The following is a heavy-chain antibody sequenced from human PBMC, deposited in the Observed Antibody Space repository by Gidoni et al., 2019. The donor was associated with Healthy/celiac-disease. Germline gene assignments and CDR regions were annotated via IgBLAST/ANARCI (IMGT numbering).Heavy chain of an antibody. CDR2: ISGSGGST. CDR3: AKGRTRLGGFIDY. Sequence: EVQLLESGGGLVQPGGSLRLSCAASGFPFSSYAMSWVRQAPGKGLEWVSAISGSGGSTYYADSVKGRFTISRDNSKNTLYLQMNSLRAEDTAVYYCAKGRTRLGGFIDYWGQGTLVTVSS. CDR1: GFPFSSYA. J-gene: IGHJ4*02. V-gene: IGHV3-23*01. D-gene: IGHD2-2*01.